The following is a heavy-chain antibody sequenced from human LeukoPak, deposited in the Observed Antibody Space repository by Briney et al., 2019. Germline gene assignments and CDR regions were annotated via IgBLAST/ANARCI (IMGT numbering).Heavy chain of an antibody. CDR1: GFTFSNCA. D-gene: IGHD6-13*01. Sequence: PGGSLRLSCKASGFTFSNCAMHWVRQAPGKGLEWVAVIWYDGSNKYYADSVKGRFTISRDNSKNTLYLQMNSLRAEDTAVYYCASAHSSSWAYFDYWGPGTLATVSS. J-gene: IGHJ4*02. CDR2: IWYDGSNK. CDR3: ASAHSSSWAYFDY. V-gene: IGHV3-33*08.